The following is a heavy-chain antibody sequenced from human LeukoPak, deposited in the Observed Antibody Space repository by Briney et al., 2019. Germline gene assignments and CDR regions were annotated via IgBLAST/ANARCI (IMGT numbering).Heavy chain of an antibody. V-gene: IGHV4-61*02. CDR1: GDSISSGSYY. CDR2: IYTTGST. D-gene: IGHD5-18*01. Sequence: SETLSLTCTGSGDSISSGSYYWSWIRQPAGKGLEWIGRIYTTGSTNYKSSLKSRVTISVDTSKNQFSLKLSSVTAADTAVYYCARTTEGGYSYGYFYYYYMDVWGKGTTVTISS. J-gene: IGHJ6*03. CDR3: ARTTEGGYSYGYFYYYYMDV.